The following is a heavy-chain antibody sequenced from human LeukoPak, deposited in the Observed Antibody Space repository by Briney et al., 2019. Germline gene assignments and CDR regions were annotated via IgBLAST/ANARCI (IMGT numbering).Heavy chain of an antibody. V-gene: IGHV3-30-3*01. CDR2: ISYDGSNK. D-gene: IGHD3-10*01. J-gene: IGHJ5*02. CDR1: GFTFSSYA. Sequence: QSGGSLSLSCAASGFTFSSYAMHWVRQAPGKGLEWVAVISYDGSNKYYADSVKGRFTISRDNSKNTLYLQMDSLRAEDTAVYYCARFRGEYHWGQGTLVTVSS. CDR3: ARFRGEYH.